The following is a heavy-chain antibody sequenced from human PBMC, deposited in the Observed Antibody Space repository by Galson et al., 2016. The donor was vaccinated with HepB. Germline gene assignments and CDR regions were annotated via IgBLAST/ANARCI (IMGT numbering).Heavy chain of an antibody. CDR1: GDSISNYY. Sequence: SETLSLTCTVSGDSISNYYWSWIRQPPGKGLEWIGYAYHHGQTNSGPSLKSRATISIDTSKNQLSLRLSSVTAADTAMYYCARDSFYSGDIFYDVFDMWGPGTMVTVSS. CDR2: AYHHGQT. J-gene: IGHJ3*02. D-gene: IGHD2-21*02. V-gene: IGHV4-59*01. CDR3: ARDSFYSGDIFYDVFDM.